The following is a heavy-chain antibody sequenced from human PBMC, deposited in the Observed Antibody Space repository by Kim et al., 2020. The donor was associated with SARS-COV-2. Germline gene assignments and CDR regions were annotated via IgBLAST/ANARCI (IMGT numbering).Heavy chain of an antibody. Sequence: ASVKVSCKASGYTFTDFPINWVRQARGQGLEWMGWINTNTGNPTYARGLTGRIVFSLDTSVTTAHLHTNGLEAAGTARYFCSRPDNLGFFFYEAFHV. D-gene: IGHD1-20*01. CDR3: SRPDNLGFFFYEAFHV. J-gene: IGHJ3*01. V-gene: IGHV7-4-1*02. CDR1: GYTFTDFP. CDR2: INTNTGNP.